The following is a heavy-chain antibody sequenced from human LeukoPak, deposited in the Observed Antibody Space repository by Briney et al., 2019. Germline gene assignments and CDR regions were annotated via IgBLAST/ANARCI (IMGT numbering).Heavy chain of an antibody. CDR3: ARVSYHSSGYYPFDH. Sequence: GGSLRLSCAASGFTFSDYYMSWIRQPPGKGLEWVSYISSSGGAIHYADSVKGRFTISRDNAKNSLYLQMNSLRAEDTAVYYCARVSYHSSGYYPFDHWGQGTLVTVSS. D-gene: IGHD3-22*01. J-gene: IGHJ4*02. CDR2: ISSSGGAI. CDR1: GFTFSDYY. V-gene: IGHV3-11*01.